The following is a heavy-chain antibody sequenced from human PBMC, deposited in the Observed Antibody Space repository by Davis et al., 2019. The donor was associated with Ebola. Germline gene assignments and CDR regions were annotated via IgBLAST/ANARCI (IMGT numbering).Heavy chain of an antibody. D-gene: IGHD3-22*01. J-gene: IGHJ1*01. V-gene: IGHV4-39*01. CDR1: GGSISSSSYY. CDR3: ARQEDSSGYYYEGYFQH. Sequence: MPSETLSLTCTVSGGSISSSSYYWGWIRQPPGKELEWIGSIYYSGSTYYNPSLKSRVTISVDTSKNQFSLKLSSVTAADTAVYYCARQEDSSGYYYEGYFQHWGQGTLVTVSS. CDR2: IYYSGST.